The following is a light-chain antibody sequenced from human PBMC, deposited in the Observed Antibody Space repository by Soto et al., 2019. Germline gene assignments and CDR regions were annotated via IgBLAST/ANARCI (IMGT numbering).Light chain of an antibody. CDR3: QKYDSAPLT. Sequence: DIQMAQSPSTLCASAGDRVSITCRASQSINSRLAWYQQKPGKVPKLLIYVASTLQSGVPSRFSGIGSGTHFTLTISSLQPEDVATYYYQKYDSAPLTFGGGTKVDI. CDR1: QSINSR. J-gene: IGKJ4*01. V-gene: IGKV1-27*01. CDR2: VAS.